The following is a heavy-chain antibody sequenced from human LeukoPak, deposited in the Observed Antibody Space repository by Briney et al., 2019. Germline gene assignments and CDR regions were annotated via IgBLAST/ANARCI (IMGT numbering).Heavy chain of an antibody. D-gene: IGHD5-18*01. Sequence: GGSLRLSCAASGFTFSSYSMNWVRQAPGKGLEWVSSISSSSSYIYYADSVKGRFTISGDNAKNSLYLQMNSLRAEDTAVYYRASPPIDTAISPDWGQGTLVTVSS. CDR1: GFTFSSYS. CDR2: ISSSSSYI. CDR3: ASPPIDTAISPD. J-gene: IGHJ4*02. V-gene: IGHV3-21*01.